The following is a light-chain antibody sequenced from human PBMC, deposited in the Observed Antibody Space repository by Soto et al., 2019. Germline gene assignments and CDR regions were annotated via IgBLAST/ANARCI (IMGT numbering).Light chain of an antibody. CDR1: QSVSSN. J-gene: IGKJ1*01. CDR2: GAS. Sequence: EIVMTQSPATLSVSPGERATLSCRASQSVSSNLAWYQQKPGQAPRLHIYGASTRATGIPARFSGSGSGTEFTLTISSLQSEDFAIYFCQQYNNWPPARTFGQGTKVEIK. V-gene: IGKV3-15*01. CDR3: QQYNNWPPART.